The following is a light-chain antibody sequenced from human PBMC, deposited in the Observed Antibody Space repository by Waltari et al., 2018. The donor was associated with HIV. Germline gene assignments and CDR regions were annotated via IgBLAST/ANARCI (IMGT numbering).Light chain of an antibody. V-gene: IGLV3-1*01. J-gene: IGLJ3*02. Sequence: SYELTQPPSVSVSPGQTARLTCSGDHLGDKYACWYQQKPGQSPVLVIYQDGKRPSGIPERFSGSNSGNTATLIISGTQAMDEADYYCQAWDSSTWMFGGGTKLTVL. CDR2: QDG. CDR3: QAWDSSTWM. CDR1: HLGDKY.